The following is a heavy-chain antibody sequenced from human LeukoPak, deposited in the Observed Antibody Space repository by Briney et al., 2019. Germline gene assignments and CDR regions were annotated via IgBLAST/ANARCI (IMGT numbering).Heavy chain of an antibody. V-gene: IGHV3-48*03. J-gene: IGHJ3*01. D-gene: IGHD3-16*02. CDR2: ISSSGSTT. CDR1: GFTFSNYE. CDR3: ARALYFGR. Sequence: PGGSLRLSCAASGFTFSNYEMNWVRQAPGKGLEWVSYISSSGSTTYYANSVKGRFTISRDNAKNSLYLQMNSLRAEDTAVYYCARALYFGRGGQGTMVTVSP.